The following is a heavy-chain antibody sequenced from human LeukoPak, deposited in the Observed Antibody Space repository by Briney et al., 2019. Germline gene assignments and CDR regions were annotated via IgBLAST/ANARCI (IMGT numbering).Heavy chain of an antibody. D-gene: IGHD3-9*01. Sequence: SETLSLTCAVYGGSFSGYYWSWIRQPPGKGLEWIGEINHSGSTNYNPSLKSRVTISVDTSKNQFSLKLSSVTAADTAVYYCARRGLRYFDWLLHPNTPYYFDYWGQGTLVTVSS. CDR3: ARRGLRYFDWLLHPNTPYYFDY. CDR2: INHSGST. V-gene: IGHV4-34*01. J-gene: IGHJ4*02. CDR1: GGSFSGYY.